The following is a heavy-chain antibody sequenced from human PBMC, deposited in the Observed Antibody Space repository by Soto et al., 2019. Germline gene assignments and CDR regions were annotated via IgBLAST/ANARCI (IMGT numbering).Heavy chain of an antibody. CDR3: DRGKRSSPDFFDH. CDR1: GASISSDDYY. Sequence: PSETLSLTCNVSGASISSDDYYWTWIRQPPGKGLEWIGYIYHTGRTSYNPALRSRLTISIDRSKNQFSLTLSSVSAADTALYYCDRGKRSSPDFFDHWGQGTLGTVSS. V-gene: IGHV4-30-4*01. J-gene: IGHJ4*02. CDR2: IYHTGRT. D-gene: IGHD6-6*01.